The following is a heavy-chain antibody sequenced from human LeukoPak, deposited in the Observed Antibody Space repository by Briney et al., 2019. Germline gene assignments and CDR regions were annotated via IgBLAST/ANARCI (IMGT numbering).Heavy chain of an antibody. CDR3: ARVSQYYDFWSGFQIGYFDY. V-gene: IGHV3-48*03. CDR1: GFTFSSYE. J-gene: IGHJ4*02. Sequence: GGSLRLSCAASGFTFSSYEMNWVRQAPGKGLEWVSYISSSGSTIYYADSVKGRFTISRDNAKNSLYLQMNSLRAEDTAVYYCARVSQYYDFWSGFQIGYFDYWGQGTLVTVSS. CDR2: ISSSGSTI. D-gene: IGHD3-3*01.